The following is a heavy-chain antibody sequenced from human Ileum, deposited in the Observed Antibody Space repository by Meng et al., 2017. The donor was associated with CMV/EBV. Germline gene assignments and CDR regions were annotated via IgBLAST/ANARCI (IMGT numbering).Heavy chain of an antibody. D-gene: IGHD4-11*01. CDR3: ASGKSNLEY. CDR1: GASISSSDYY. Sequence: QVHLQGSGPGLVKPSQTLSLTCPVSGASISSSDYYWSWSRQPTGKGLEWIGYIHYSGSTYYNPSLKSRVTISEDTSKNQFSLKLNSVTAADTAVYYCASGKSNLEYWGQGTLVTVSS. V-gene: IGHV4-30-4*08. CDR2: IHYSGST. J-gene: IGHJ4*02.